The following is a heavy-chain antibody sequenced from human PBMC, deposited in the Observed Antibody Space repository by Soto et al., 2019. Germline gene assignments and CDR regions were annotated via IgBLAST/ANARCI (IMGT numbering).Heavy chain of an antibody. CDR1: GYTFTSYD. Sequence: QVQLVQSGAEVKKPGASVKVSCKASGYTFTSYDINWVRQATGQGLEWMGWMHPNSGNTGCAQKFQGGVTMTRNTTASTAYMERNTLSSEAPAVDYGASCTKGYGARHRSQRTLVTVSS. J-gene: IGHJ1*01. CDR2: MHPNSGNT. D-gene: IGHD5-12*01. V-gene: IGHV1-8*01. CDR3: ASCTKGYGARH.